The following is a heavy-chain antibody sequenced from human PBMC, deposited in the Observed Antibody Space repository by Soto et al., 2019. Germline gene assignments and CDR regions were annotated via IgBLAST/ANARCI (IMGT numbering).Heavy chain of an antibody. V-gene: IGHV4-59*01. CDR2: IYYSGST. CDR1: GGSISSYY. J-gene: IGHJ6*03. Sequence: SETLSLTCTVSGGSISSYYWSWIRQPPGKGLEWIGYIYYSGSTNYNPSLKSRVTISVDTSKNQFSLKLSSVTAADTAVYYCARETHIVVVPAAMSAYSYYYMDVWGKGTTVTVSS. CDR3: ARETHIVVVPAAMSAYSYYYMDV. D-gene: IGHD2-2*01.